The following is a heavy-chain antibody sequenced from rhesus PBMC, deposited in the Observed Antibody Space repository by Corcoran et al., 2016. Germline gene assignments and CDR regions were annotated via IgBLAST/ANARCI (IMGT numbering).Heavy chain of an antibody. D-gene: IGHD3-28*01. CDR3: ATTIVVITSAFDY. J-gene: IGHJ4*01. CDR2: LNREDGEA. V-gene: IGHV1-111*02. CDR1: GYTFTDYY. Sequence: EVQLVQSGAEVKKPGASVKISCKASGYTFTDYYLHLVRKTPGKGLEWMGRLNREDGEAIHAPKFHDRGTNTADTSTDTAYMELSSLRSEDTAVYYCATTIVVITSAFDYWGQGVLVTVSS.